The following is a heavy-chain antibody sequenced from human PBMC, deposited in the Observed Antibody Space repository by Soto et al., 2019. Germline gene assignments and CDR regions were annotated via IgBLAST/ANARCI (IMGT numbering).Heavy chain of an antibody. D-gene: IGHD3-22*01. CDR1: GFTFSDSV. CDR2: MSGDGRT. J-gene: IGHJ4*02. V-gene: IGHV3-23*01. CDR3: VKWHTSNFDSLPSTGFDF. Sequence: GGSLRLSCVGSGFTFSDSVMAWVRQAPGKGLERLSVMSGDGRTRYALSVTGRFTISRDNSKNTLYLQMRSLRAEDAAAYYCVKWHTSNFDSLPSTGFDFWGQGTQVTVSS.